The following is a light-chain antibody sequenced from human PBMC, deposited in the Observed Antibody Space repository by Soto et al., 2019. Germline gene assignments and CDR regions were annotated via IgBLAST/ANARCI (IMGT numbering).Light chain of an antibody. J-gene: IGLJ2*01. V-gene: IGLV4-69*01. Sequence: QSVLTQSPSASASLGASVKLTCTLTSGDSSYAIAYQQQQPQKGPRSLMKLNSDGSHSKGDGIPDRVSGSGTGAERYLTISSLQSEDEAYYFCETWSSGIEVFGGGTKVTVL. CDR1: SGDSSYA. CDR3: ETWSSGIEV. CDR2: LNSDGSH.